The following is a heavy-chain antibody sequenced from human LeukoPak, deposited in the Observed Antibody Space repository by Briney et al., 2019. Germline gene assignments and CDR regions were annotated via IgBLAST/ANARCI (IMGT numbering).Heavy chain of an antibody. J-gene: IGHJ6*02. CDR3: ASVSSSWGYYYGMDV. Sequence: ASVKVSCKASGYTFTSYDINWVRQATGQGLEWMGWMNPNSGNTGYAQKFQGRVTMTRNTSISTAYMELSSLRSEDTAVYYCASVSSSWGYYYGMDVWGQGTTVTVSS. D-gene: IGHD6-13*01. V-gene: IGHV1-8*01. CDR2: MNPNSGNT. CDR1: GYTFTSYD.